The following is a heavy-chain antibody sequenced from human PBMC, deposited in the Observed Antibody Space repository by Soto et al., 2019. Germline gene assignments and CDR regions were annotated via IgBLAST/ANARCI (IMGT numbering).Heavy chain of an antibody. V-gene: IGHV3-30-3*01. CDR2: ISYDGSNK. CDR3: ARPDYTQDVWYHTYDI. D-gene: IGHD3-3*01. CDR1: GFTFSSYA. Sequence: GGSLRLSCAASGFTFSSYAMHWVRQAPGKGLEWVAVISYDGSNKYYADSVKGRFTISRDNSKNTLYLQMNSLRAEDTAVYYCARPDYTQDVWYHTYDIWGQGTMVTVSS. J-gene: IGHJ3*02.